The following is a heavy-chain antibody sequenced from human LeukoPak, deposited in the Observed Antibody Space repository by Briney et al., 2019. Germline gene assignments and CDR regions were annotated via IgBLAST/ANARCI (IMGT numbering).Heavy chain of an antibody. J-gene: IGHJ4*02. D-gene: IGHD3-9*01. V-gene: IGHV3-66*01. Sequence: GGSLRLSCAASGFTVSSNYMSWVRQAPGKGLEWVSVIYSGGSTYYADSVKGRFTISRDNSKNTLYLQMNSLRAEDTAVYYCASAPPHTISLGDWGQGTLVTVSS. CDR1: GFTVSSNY. CDR3: ASAPPHTISLGD. CDR2: IYSGGST.